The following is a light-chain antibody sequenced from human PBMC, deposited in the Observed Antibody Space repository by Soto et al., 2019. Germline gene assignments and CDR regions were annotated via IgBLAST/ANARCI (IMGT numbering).Light chain of an antibody. CDR1: SGHSSYA. V-gene: IGLV4-69*01. CDR2: LNSDGSH. Sequence: QLVLTQSPSASASLGASVKLTCTLSSGHSSYAIAWHQQQPEKGPRYLMKLNSDGSHSKGDGIPDRFSGSSSGAERYLTISGLHSEDEADYYCQTWGTGILVFGGGTKLTVL. J-gene: IGLJ2*01. CDR3: QTWGTGILV.